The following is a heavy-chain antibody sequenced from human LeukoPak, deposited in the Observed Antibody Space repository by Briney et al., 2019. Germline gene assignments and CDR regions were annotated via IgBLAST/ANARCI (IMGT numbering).Heavy chain of an antibody. V-gene: IGHV4-4*07. CDR1: GGSISSYY. J-gene: IGHJ6*03. CDR2: IYTSGST. D-gene: IGHD7-27*01. CDR3: ARATTGETYYYYYMDV. Sequence: PSETLSLTCTVSGGSISSYYWNGIRQPAGKGLEWIGRIYTSGSTNYNPSLKSRVTISVDTSKNQFSLKLSSVTAADTAVYYCARATTGETYYYYYMDVWGKGTTVTISS.